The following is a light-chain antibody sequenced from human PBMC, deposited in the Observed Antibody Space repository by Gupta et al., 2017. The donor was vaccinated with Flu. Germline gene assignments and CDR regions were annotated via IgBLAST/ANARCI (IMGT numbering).Light chain of an antibody. CDR1: SSDVGGYSY. Sequence: QSTLTQPASVSGSPGQSITISCTGTSSDVGGYSYVSWYQQHPGKAPKLMSYEVTDRPSGVSKRVAGSKSGNTASLTISGLQAEDEADYFCASYTTTSTWVFGGGTKLTVL. V-gene: IGLV2-14*01. CDR2: EVT. J-gene: IGLJ3*02. CDR3: ASYTTTSTWV.